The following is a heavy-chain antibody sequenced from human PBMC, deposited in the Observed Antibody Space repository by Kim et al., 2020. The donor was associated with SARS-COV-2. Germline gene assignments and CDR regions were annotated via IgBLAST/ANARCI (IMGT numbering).Heavy chain of an antibody. V-gene: IGHV6-1*01. CDR3: ARVSSSSFNDAFDI. D-gene: IGHD6-6*01. J-gene: IGHJ3*02. Sequence: AVSVKSRITINPDTSKNQFSLQLNSVSPEDTAVYYCARVSSSSFNDAFDIWGQGTMVTVSS.